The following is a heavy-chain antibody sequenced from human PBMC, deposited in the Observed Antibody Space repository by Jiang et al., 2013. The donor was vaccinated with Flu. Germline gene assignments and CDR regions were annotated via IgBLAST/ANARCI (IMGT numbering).Heavy chain of an antibody. CDR2: LYDTGNT. CDR3: ARQVSCSSHRCFLQADY. CDR1: GGSISSSNYF. J-gene: IGHJ4*02. D-gene: IGHD2-2*01. V-gene: IGHV4-39*01. Sequence: GPGLVKPSQTLSLTCSVSGGSISSSNYFWGWIRQPPGKGLEWIGSLYDTGNTYYNPSLKSRVTISVDTSNNQLSLKLNFXTAADTAVYYCARQVSCSSHRCFLQADYWGQGTLVTVSS.